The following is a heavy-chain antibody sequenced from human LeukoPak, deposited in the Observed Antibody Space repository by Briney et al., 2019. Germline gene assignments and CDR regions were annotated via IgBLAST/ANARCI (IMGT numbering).Heavy chain of an antibody. D-gene: IGHD6-19*01. V-gene: IGHV3-7*01. CDR2: IKQDGSEK. J-gene: IGHJ3*02. CDR1: GLTFSSYW. CDR3: ARLTYSSGWWSAFDI. Sequence: GGSLRLSCAASGLTFSSYWMSWVRQAPGKGLEWVANIKQDGSEKYYVDSVKGRFTISRDNAKNSLYLQMNSLRAEDTAVYYCARLTYSSGWWSAFDIWGQGTMVTVSS.